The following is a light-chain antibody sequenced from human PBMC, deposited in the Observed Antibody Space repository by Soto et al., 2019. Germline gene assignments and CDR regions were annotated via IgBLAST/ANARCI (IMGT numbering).Light chain of an antibody. CDR3: HQYGSSPLDT. Sequence: EIVLTQSPGTLSLSPGERATLSCGAGQTISSSFLAWYQQKPGQAPRLLIYRASRRAPGIPDRFSGSGSWTDFTLTISRLEPEDFAVYYCHQYGSSPLDTFGPGTKVAIK. J-gene: IGKJ3*01. CDR1: QTISSSF. CDR2: RAS. V-gene: IGKV3-20*01.